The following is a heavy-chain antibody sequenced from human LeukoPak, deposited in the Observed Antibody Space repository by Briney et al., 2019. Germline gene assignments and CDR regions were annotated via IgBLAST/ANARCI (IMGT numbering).Heavy chain of an antibody. Sequence: PGGSLRLSCAASGFTFSSYGMHWVRQAPGKGLEWVAVIWYDGSNKYYADSVKGRFTISRDNSKNTLYLQMNSLRAEDTAVYYCARGHYPSSWYNSWGQGTLVTVSS. CDR1: GFTFSSYG. CDR3: ARGHYPSSWYNS. V-gene: IGHV3-33*01. J-gene: IGHJ4*02. D-gene: IGHD6-13*01. CDR2: IWYDGSNK.